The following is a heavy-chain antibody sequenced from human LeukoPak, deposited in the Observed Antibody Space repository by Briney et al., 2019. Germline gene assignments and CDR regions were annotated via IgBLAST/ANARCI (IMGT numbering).Heavy chain of an antibody. J-gene: IGHJ4*02. CDR2: ISSNGGST. CDR1: GFTFSSYA. D-gene: IGHD6-13*01. V-gene: IGHV3-64*01. Sequence: GGSLRLSCAASGFTFSSYAMHWVRQAPGKGLEYVSAISSNGGSTYYANSVKGRFTISRDNSKNTLYLQMGSLRAEDMAVYYCARARAAAFDYWGRGTLVTVSS. CDR3: ARARAAAFDY.